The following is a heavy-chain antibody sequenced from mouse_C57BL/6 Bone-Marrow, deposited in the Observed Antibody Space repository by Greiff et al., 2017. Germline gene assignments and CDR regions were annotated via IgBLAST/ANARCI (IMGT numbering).Heavy chain of an antibody. CDR1: GYTFTSYG. CDR3: ARRGYAKDY. V-gene: IGHV1-58*01. CDR2: FYIGNGYT. Sequence: EVQLKESGAELVRPGSSVKMSCKTSGYTFTSYGLNWVKQRPGQGLVWIGYFYIGNGYTEYNETFKGKATLTSDTSYSTDYMQVSSLTSEKYAIDFCARRGYAKDYWGQGTSVTVAA. J-gene: IGHJ4*01.